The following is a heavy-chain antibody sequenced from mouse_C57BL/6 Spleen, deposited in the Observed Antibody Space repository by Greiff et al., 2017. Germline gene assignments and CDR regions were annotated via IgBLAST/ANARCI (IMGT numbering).Heavy chain of an antibody. Sequence: VKVVESGAELVRPGTSVKVSCTASGYDFTDYFMEWVKQRPGQGLEWIGVINPGSGGTNYAEKFQGKATLTADKSSSTAYMQLSSLTSEDSAVYFCAKRSGDGYYPFADWGQGTLVTVAA. CDR2: INPGSGGT. D-gene: IGHD2-3*01. J-gene: IGHJ3*01. CDR1: GYDFTDYF. V-gene: IGHV1-54*01. CDR3: AKRSGDGYYPFAD.